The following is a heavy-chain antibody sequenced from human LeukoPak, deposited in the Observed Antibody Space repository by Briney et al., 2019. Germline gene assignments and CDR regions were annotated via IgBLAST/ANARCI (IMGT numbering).Heavy chain of an antibody. V-gene: IGHV4-34*01. CDR2: INHSGST. J-gene: IGHJ4*02. D-gene: IGHD2-21*02. CDR1: GGSFSGYY. CDR3: ARIIRGGDLDYFDY. Sequence: SETLSRTCAVYGGSFSGYYWSWIRQPPGKGLEWMGEINHSGSTNYNPSLKSRVTISVDTSKNQFSLKLSSVTAADTAVYYCARIIRGGDLDYFDYWGPGTLVTVSS.